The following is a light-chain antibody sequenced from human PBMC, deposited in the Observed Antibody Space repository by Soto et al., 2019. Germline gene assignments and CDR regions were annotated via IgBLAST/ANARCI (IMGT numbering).Light chain of an antibody. Sequence: QSALTQPRSVSGSPGQSVTISCTGTNSDVGGYNYVSWYQQHPGEAPKFMIYDLSKRPSGVPDRFSGSKSGNTASLTISGLQAEDEADYYCCSYAGSYSYVFGTGTKLTVL. J-gene: IGLJ1*01. CDR2: DLS. CDR1: NSDVGGYNY. V-gene: IGLV2-11*01. CDR3: CSYAGSYSYV.